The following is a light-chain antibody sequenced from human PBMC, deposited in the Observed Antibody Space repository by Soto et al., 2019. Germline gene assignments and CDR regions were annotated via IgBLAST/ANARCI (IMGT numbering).Light chain of an antibody. J-gene: IGKJ1*01. CDR3: KQYNNXPWT. CDR2: GSS. Sequence: DIVMTQSPATLSVSPGDRATLSCRASKSVSSYLACYQHKPGQAPRLLINGSSTRASGIPARFSGSGSGTEFTLTITSLQSEDFAVYYFKQYNNXPWTCGQGPKV. CDR1: KSVSSY. V-gene: IGKV3-15*01.